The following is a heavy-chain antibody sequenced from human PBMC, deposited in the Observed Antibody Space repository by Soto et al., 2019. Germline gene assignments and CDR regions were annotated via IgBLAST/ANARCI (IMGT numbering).Heavy chain of an antibody. Sequence: QITLKESGPTLVKPTQTLTLTCTFSGFSLSTSGVGVGWIRQPPGKALEWLALIYSDDDKRYSPSLKSRLTIINYISKNQVLVTMTNMDPSDTATYYCAHLTYYYDTSGYYSRAEYFQHWGQGTLVTVSS. CDR2: IYSDDDK. CDR3: AHLTYYYDTSGYYSRAEYFQH. CDR1: GFSLSTSGVG. J-gene: IGHJ1*01. D-gene: IGHD3-22*01. V-gene: IGHV2-5*02.